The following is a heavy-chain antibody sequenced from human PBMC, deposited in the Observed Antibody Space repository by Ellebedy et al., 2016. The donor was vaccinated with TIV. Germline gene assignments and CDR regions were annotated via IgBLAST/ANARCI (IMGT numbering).Heavy chain of an antibody. J-gene: IGHJ3*02. D-gene: IGHD1-1*01. Sequence: GESLKISCAASGFTFSSSWMTWVRQAAGKGLEWVANIKEDGSDKYYVDSVKGRFTISRDNAKSSLCLQMSSLRAEDTAVYYCARDIRGGTAFDIWGQGTMVTVSS. CDR3: ARDIRGGTAFDI. CDR1: GFTFSSSW. CDR2: IKEDGSDK. V-gene: IGHV3-7*03.